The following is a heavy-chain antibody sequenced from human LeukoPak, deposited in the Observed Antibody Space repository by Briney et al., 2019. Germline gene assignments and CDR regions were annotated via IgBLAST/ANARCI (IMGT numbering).Heavy chain of an antibody. Sequence: GSLRLSCTASGFAFSTYGMNWVRQPPGKGLEWIGEIYHSGSTNYNPSLKSRVTISVDTSKNQFSLKLSSVTAADTAVYYCARQHSGWLQLGYFDLWGRGTLVTVSS. V-gene: IGHV4-34*01. CDR2: IYHSGST. CDR1: GFAFSTYG. D-gene: IGHD5-24*01. J-gene: IGHJ2*01. CDR3: ARQHSGWLQLGYFDL.